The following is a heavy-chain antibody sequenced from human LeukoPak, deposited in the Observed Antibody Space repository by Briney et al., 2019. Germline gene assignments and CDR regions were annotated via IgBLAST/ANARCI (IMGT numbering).Heavy chain of an antibody. J-gene: IGHJ3*02. CDR2: ISGSGGST. CDR3: AAPYDFWSGYPSSNAFDI. D-gene: IGHD3-3*01. Sequence: PGGSLRLSCAASGFTFSSYAMRWVRQAPGKGLEWVSAISGSGGSTYYADSVKGRFTISRDNSKNTLYLQMNSLRAEDTAVYYCAAPYDFWSGYPSSNAFDIWGQGTMVTASS. CDR1: GFTFSSYA. V-gene: IGHV3-23*01.